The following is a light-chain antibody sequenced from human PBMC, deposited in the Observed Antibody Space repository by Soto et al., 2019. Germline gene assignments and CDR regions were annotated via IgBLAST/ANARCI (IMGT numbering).Light chain of an antibody. CDR1: QSISRW. CDR3: QQYNSYSPYT. CDR2: EAS. J-gene: IGKJ2*01. Sequence: DIQMTQSPSTLSASVGDRVTITCRASQSISRWLDWYQQKPGKAPKLLIYEASSLESGVPSRFSGSGSGTEFTLTISSLQPDDFATYYCQQYNSYSPYTFGQGTKLEIK. V-gene: IGKV1-5*03.